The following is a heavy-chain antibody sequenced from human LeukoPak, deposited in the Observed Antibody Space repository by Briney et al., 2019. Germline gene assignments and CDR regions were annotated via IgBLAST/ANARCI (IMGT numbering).Heavy chain of an antibody. D-gene: IGHD6-6*01. Sequence: GASVKVSCKASSDTFTSYAITWVRQAPGQGLEWMGWISAYNGNTNYAQKLQGRVTMTTDTSTSTAYMELRSLRSDDTAVYYCARDRRVQDYWGQGTLVTVSS. J-gene: IGHJ4*02. CDR3: ARDRRVQDY. CDR2: ISAYNGNT. V-gene: IGHV1-18*01. CDR1: SDTFTSYA.